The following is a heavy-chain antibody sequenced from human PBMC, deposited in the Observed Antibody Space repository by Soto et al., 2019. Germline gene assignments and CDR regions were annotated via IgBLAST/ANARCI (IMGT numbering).Heavy chain of an antibody. V-gene: IGHV4-31*03. CDR3: ARLTKDRYGSGSYFDY. J-gene: IGHJ4*02. CDR2: IYYSGST. D-gene: IGHD3-10*01. CDR1: GGSISSGGYY. Sequence: SETLSLTCTVSGGSISSGGYYWSWIRQHPGKGLEWIGYIYYSGSTYYNPSLKSRVTISVDTSKNPFSLKLSSVTAAETAVYYCARLTKDRYGSGSYFDYWGQGTLVTVSS.